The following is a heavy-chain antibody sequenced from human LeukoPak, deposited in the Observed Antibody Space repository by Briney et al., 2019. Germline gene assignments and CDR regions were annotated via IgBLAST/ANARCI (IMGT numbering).Heavy chain of an antibody. CDR1: GLTFSSYA. CDR2: ISGSGGST. D-gene: IGHD3-22*01. J-gene: IGHJ4*02. Sequence: PGGSLRLSCAASGLTFSSYAMSWVRQAPGKGLEWVSAISGSGGSTYYADSVKGRFTISRDNSKNTLYLQMNSLRAEDTAVYYCAKADNLYYDSSGYEFYFDYWGQGTLVTVSS. CDR3: AKADNLYYDSSGYEFYFDY. V-gene: IGHV3-23*01.